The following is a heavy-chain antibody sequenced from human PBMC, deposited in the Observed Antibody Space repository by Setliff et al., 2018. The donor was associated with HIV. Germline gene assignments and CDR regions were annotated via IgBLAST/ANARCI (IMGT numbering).Heavy chain of an antibody. CDR2: VNPNRGNT. Sequence: ASVKVSCKASGYIFMNNDISWVRQAPGQGLEWVGWVNPNRGNTGYARKFQGRVTMTKNTSISTAYMELSSLRSEDTAVYYCARSRVAARMDSWGQGTLVTVSS. V-gene: IGHV1-8*02. J-gene: IGHJ4*02. CDR1: GYIFMNND. D-gene: IGHD6-6*01. CDR3: ARSRVAARMDS.